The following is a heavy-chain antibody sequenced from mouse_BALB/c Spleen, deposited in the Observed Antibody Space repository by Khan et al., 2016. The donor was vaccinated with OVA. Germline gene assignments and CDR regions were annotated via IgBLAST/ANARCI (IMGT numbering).Heavy chain of an antibody. CDR2: IYPSDSYT. Sequence: QVQLQQPGAELVRPGASVKLSCKTSDYTFTNYWINWVKQRPGQGLEWIGNIYPSDSYTNYNQKFKDKATLTVDKSSSTAYMQLTSPTSEDSAVYYCTTADPGNFDYWGHGTTLTVSS. CDR3: TTADPGNFDY. CDR1: DYTFTNYW. J-gene: IGHJ2*01. V-gene: IGHV1-69*02.